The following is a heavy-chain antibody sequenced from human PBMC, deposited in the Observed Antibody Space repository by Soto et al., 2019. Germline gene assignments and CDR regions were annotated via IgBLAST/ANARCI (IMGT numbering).Heavy chain of an antibody. J-gene: IGHJ4*02. V-gene: IGHV3-23*01. CDR3: AKDRLRYSSGWYYFDY. D-gene: IGHD6-19*01. CDR1: GFTFSSYA. Sequence: GESLRLSCAASGFTFSSYAMSWVRQAPGKGLEWVSAISGSGGSTYYADSVKGRFTISRDNSKNTLYLQMNSLRAEDTAVYYCAKDRLRYSSGWYYFDYWGQGTLVTVSS. CDR2: ISGSGGST.